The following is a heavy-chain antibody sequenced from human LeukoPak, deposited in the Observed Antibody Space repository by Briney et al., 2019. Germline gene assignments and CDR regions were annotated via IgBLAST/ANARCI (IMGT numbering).Heavy chain of an antibody. V-gene: IGHV4-59*08. CDR2: ICYSGTT. CDR1: GNSIRSYY. CDR3: ARQSEGFDS. J-gene: IGHJ4*02. Sequence: SETLSLTCTVSGNSIRSYYWNWIRQPPGKGLEWIGYICYSGTTSYNPSLRSRVTISVDMSKNQFSLRLTSVTAADTAVYYCARQSEGFDSWGQGTLVTVSS.